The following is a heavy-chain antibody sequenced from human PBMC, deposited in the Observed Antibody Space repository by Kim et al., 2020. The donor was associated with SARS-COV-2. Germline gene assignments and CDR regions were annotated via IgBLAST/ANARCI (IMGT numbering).Heavy chain of an antibody. CDR2: FDPEDGET. Sequence: ASVKVSCKVSGYTLTELSMHWVRQAPGKGLEWMGGFDPEDGETIYAQKFQGRVTMTEDTSTDTAYMELSSLRSEDTAVYYCATASGQDIVVVPAAMRSYYGMEVWGQGTTVTVSS. D-gene: IGHD2-2*01. V-gene: IGHV1-24*01. CDR1: GYTLTELS. CDR3: ATASGQDIVVVPAAMRSYYGMEV. J-gene: IGHJ6*02.